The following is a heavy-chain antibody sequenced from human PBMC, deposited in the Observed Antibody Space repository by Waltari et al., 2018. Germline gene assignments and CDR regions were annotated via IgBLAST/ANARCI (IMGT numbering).Heavy chain of an antibody. CDR3: ARQAEGVAANHLYNWFDP. CDR2: IYPGDSDT. D-gene: IGHD2-15*01. V-gene: IGHV5-51*01. CDR1: GYSFPSYW. Sequence: EVQLVQSGAEVKKPGASLTISCKGSGYSFPSYWIGWDRQMPAKGLEGMGIIYPGDSDTRYSPSFQGQVTISADKSISTAYLQWSSLKASDTAMYYCARQAEGVAANHLYNWFDPWGQGTLVTVSS. J-gene: IGHJ5*02.